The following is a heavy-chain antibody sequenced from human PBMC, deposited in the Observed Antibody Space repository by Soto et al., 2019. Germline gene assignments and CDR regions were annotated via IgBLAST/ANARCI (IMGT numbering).Heavy chain of an antibody. D-gene: IGHD6-13*01. CDR3: AKALSSSSSYNWFDP. J-gene: IGHJ5*02. CDR1: GFTFSSYA. V-gene: IGHV3-23*01. Sequence: GGSLRLSCAASGFTFSSYAMSWVRQAPGKGLEWVSAISGSGGSTYYADSVKGRFTISRDNSKNTLYLQMNSLRAEDTAVYYCAKALSSSSSYNWFDPWGQGTLVTAPQ. CDR2: ISGSGGST.